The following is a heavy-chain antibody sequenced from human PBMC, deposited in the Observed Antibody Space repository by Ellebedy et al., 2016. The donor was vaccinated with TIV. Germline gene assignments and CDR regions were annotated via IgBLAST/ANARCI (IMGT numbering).Heavy chain of an antibody. CDR2: YYYTGTS. CDR1: GGSVSSPYY. D-gene: IGHD4-17*01. J-gene: IGHJ3*02. V-gene: IGHV4-59*02. CDR3: ARNDYGDAFDI. Sequence: SETLSLTXTVSGGSVSSPYYWSCIRQSPRKGLQWVGYYYYTGTSNYNPSLRGRVTISVDLSKNQFSLKLSSATTADTAVYYCARNDYGDAFDIWGQGTMVTVSS.